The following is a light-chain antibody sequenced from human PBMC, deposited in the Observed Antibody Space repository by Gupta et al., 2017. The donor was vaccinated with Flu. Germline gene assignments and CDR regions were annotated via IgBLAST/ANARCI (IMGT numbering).Light chain of an antibody. J-gene: IGKJ2*01. Sequence: EIVLTQSPGTLSLSPGERATLSCRARQSVSSSYLAWYQQKPGQAPRLLIYGASSRDTGITDRFSGSGSGKDFTLTISRLEPEDFAVYYCQQYGSSPPSTFGQGTKLEIK. V-gene: IGKV3-20*01. CDR2: GAS. CDR3: QQYGSSPPST. CDR1: QSVSSSY.